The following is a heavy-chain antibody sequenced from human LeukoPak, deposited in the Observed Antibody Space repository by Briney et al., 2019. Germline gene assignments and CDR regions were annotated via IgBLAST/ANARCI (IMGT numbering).Heavy chain of an antibody. D-gene: IGHD3-22*01. CDR2: IYYSEST. CDR3: ASVSYDTSLQH. V-gene: IGHV4-31*03. Sequence: SQTLSLTCTVSGGSISSGGYFWSWIGQHPGKGLEWIGYIYYSESTYYNPSLKGRVTISVDTSKNQFSLRLSSVTAADTAIYYCASVSYDTSLQHWGQGILVTVSS. CDR1: GGSISSGGYF. J-gene: IGHJ1*01.